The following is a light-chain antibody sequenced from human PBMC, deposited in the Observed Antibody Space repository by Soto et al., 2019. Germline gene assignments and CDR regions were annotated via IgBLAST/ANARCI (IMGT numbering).Light chain of an antibody. V-gene: IGKV3-15*01. J-gene: IGKJ2*01. Sequence: EIVMTQSPGTLSVSPGESATLSCRASQSVSSNLAWYQQKPGQTPRVLIYGASTRDTGIPARFSGSGSGTEFTLAISSLQSEDFAVYYCQQYINWPITFGQGTKLEIK. CDR1: QSVSSN. CDR3: QQYINWPIT. CDR2: GAS.